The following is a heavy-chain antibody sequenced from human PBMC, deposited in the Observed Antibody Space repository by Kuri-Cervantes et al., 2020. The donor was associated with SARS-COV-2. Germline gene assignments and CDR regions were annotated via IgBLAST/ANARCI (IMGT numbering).Heavy chain of an antibody. J-gene: IGHJ4*02. V-gene: IGHV3-49*04. CDR3: TRDDFWSGYADY. CDR2: IRSKAYGGTT. D-gene: IGHD3-3*01. CDR1: GFTFGDYA. Sequence: GGSLRLSCTASGFTFGDYAMSWVRQAPGKGLEWVGFIRSKAYGGTTEYAASVKGRFTISRDDSKSIAYLQMNSLKTEDTAVYYCTRDDFWSGYADYWGQGTLVTVSS.